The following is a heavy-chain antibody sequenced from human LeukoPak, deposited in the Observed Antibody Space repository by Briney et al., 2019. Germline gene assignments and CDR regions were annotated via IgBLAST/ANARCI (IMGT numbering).Heavy chain of an antibody. CDR1: GFTFSSYA. Sequence: QTGGSLRLSRAASGFTFSSYAMSWVRQAPGKGLEWVSSISGSGGSTYYADSVKGRFSISRDNSKNTLYLQMNSLRAEDTAVYYCAKSHGYSYDFDYWGQGTLVTVSS. CDR2: ISGSGGST. D-gene: IGHD5-18*01. J-gene: IGHJ4*02. CDR3: AKSHGYSYDFDY. V-gene: IGHV3-23*01.